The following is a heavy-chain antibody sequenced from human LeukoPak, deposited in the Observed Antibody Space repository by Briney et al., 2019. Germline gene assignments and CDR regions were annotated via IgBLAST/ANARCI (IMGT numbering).Heavy chain of an antibody. J-gene: IGHJ4*02. Sequence: GASVKVSCKASGYAFTNYDITWVRQAPGQGLEWMGWISAYNGKAYYVQKLQGRLTMTTDTSTTTAYMELRSLTSDDTAVYYCARRGSSGYYYFDYWGQGTLVTVSS. CDR3: ARRGSSGYYYFDY. CDR2: ISAYNGKA. D-gene: IGHD3-22*01. CDR1: GYAFTNYD. V-gene: IGHV1-18*01.